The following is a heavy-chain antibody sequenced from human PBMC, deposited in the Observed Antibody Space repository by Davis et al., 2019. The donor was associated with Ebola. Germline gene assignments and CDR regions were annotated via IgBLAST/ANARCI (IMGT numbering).Heavy chain of an antibody. J-gene: IGHJ4*02. D-gene: IGHD6-19*01. CDR3: ARGPVAVFDY. Sequence: MPGGSLRLSCAVSGGSISSSNWWSWVRQPPGKGLEWIGEIYHSGSTNYNPSLKSRVTISVDTSKNQFSLKLSSVTAADTAVYYCARGPVAVFDYWGQGTRVTVSS. CDR1: GGSISSSNW. V-gene: IGHV4-4*02. CDR2: IYHSGST.